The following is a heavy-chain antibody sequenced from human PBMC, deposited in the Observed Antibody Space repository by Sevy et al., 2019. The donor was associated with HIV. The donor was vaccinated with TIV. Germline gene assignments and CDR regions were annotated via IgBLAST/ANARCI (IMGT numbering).Heavy chain of an antibody. CDR2: IKQDGSEE. CDR1: GFSFRSYW. J-gene: IGHJ4*02. D-gene: IGHD3-22*01. Sequence: GGSLRLSCAASGFSFRSYWMSWVRQAPGKGLEWVANIKQDGSEEYYVDSVKGRFTISRDNAMSTVYLQMSNLRAEDTAVYYCARSLTYSYDSCGRFDYWGQGTLVTVSS. V-gene: IGHV3-7*01. CDR3: ARSLTYSYDSCGRFDY.